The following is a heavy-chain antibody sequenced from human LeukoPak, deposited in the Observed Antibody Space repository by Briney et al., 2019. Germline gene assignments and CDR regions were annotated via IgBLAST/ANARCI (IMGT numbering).Heavy chain of an antibody. CDR3: AKGDYYDSSGFDI. D-gene: IGHD3-22*01. Sequence: GGSLRLSCAASGFTVSSNYMSWVRQAPGKGLEWVSVIYSGGSTYYADSVKGRFTISRDNSKNTLYLQMNSLRAEDTAVYYCAKGDYYDSSGFDIWGQGTMVTVSS. CDR1: GFTVSSNY. CDR2: IYSGGST. V-gene: IGHV3-53*01. J-gene: IGHJ3*02.